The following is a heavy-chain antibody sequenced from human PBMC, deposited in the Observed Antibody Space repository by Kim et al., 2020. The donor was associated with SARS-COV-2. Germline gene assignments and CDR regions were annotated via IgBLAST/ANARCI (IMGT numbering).Heavy chain of an antibody. J-gene: IGHJ2*01. D-gene: IGHD3-16*01. V-gene: IGHV4-61*03. Sequence: SNPSLKRRVSIDIDTSKTHFSLTLSSVTTADTAIYYCARDTLRGAYWYFDLWGRGTLVTVSS. CDR3: ARDTLRGAYWYFDL.